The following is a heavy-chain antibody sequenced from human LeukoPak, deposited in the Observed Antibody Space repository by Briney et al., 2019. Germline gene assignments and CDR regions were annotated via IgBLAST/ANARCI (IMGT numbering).Heavy chain of an antibody. CDR3: ARDSRADSYGIGYYYYYMDV. CDR2: IYYSGST. V-gene: IGHV4-59*01. CDR1: GGSISSYY. Sequence: SETLSLTCTVSGGSISSYYWSWIRQPPGKGLEWIGYIYYSGSTNYNPSLKSRVTISVDTSKNQFSLKLSSVTAADTAVYYCARDSRADSYGIGYYYYYMDVWGKGTTVTVSS. D-gene: IGHD5-18*01. J-gene: IGHJ6*03.